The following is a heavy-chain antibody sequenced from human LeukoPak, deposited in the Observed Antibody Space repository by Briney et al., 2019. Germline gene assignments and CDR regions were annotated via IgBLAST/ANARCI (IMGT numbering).Heavy chain of an antibody. CDR3: ARGRASAGPHFEH. J-gene: IGHJ4*02. Sequence: SETLSLTCSVSVGFIYAYYWIWIRQPPGKGLEWIGYNYNRGTTNYNPSLKSRVTISVDRSKNQLFLSLTSVTADDTAVYYCARGRASAGPHFEHWGRGILVPVSS. CDR1: VGFIYAYY. D-gene: IGHD6-13*01. V-gene: IGHV4-59*01. CDR2: NYNRGTT.